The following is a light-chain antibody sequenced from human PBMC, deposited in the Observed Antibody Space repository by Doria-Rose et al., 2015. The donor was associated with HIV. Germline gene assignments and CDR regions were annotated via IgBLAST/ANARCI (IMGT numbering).Light chain of an antibody. CDR2: WAS. Sequence: TQPPVSLGMSLGERATLNCKSNQSLLYTSKNYLAWYQQKLGQPPKLMIYWASTRQSGVPARCSGSGSGTDFTLTISSLEAEDVAVYYCQQYYDTPSFGPGTTVDIK. J-gene: IGKJ3*01. CDR3: QQYYDTPS. V-gene: IGKV4-1*01. CDR1: QSLLYTSKNY.